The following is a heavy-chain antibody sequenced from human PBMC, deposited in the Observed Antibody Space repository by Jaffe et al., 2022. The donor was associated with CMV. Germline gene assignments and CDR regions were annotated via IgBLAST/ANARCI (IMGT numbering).Heavy chain of an antibody. J-gene: IGHJ5*02. V-gene: IGHV5-10-1*03. CDR1: GYSFTSYW. Sequence: EVQLVQSGAEVKKPGESLRISCKGSGYSFTSYWISWVRQMPGKGLEWMGRIDPSDSYTNYSPSFQGHVTISADKSISTAYLQWSSLKASDTAMYYCARHDLGSSSWYDGGGWFDPWGQGTLVTVSS. CDR3: ARHDLGSSSWYDGGGWFDP. D-gene: IGHD6-13*01. CDR2: IDPSDSYT.